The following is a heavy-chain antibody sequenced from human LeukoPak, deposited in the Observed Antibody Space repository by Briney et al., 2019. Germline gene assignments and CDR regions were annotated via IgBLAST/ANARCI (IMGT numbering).Heavy chain of an antibody. D-gene: IGHD3-3*01. CDR1: GFTFSSYA. Sequence: PGRSLRLSCAASGFTFSSYAMHWVRQAPGKGLEWVAVISYDGSNKYYADSVKGRFTISRDNSKNTLYLQMNSLRAEDTAVYYCARNYYDFWSGYREPFDYWGQGTLVTVSS. J-gene: IGHJ4*02. V-gene: IGHV3-30*01. CDR2: ISYDGSNK. CDR3: ARNYYDFWSGYREPFDY.